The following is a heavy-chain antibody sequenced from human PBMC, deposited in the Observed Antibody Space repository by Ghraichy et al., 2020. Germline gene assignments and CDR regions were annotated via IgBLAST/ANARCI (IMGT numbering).Heavy chain of an antibody. CDR1: GYTFTGYY. J-gene: IGHJ4*02. CDR3: ARGEFVMMVATTTNDY. CDR2: VNPNSGAT. D-gene: IGHD2-15*01. V-gene: IGHV1-2*06. Sequence: ASVKVSCKASGYTFTGYYIHWVRQAPGQGLEWMGRVNPNSGATSSAQKFQGRVTMTRDTSISTAYMEVNRLKSDDTAVYYCARGEFVMMVATTTNDYWGQGTLVTVSS.